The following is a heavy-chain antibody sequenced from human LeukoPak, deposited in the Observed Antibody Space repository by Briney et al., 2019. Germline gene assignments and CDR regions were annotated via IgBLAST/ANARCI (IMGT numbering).Heavy chain of an antibody. CDR1: DYSVSNSYY. CDR3: ARVTAVTFEFDS. Sequence: SETLSLTCTVSDYSVSNSYYWGWIRQPPGKGLEWIGFIYYSGSTTYNPSLKSRVTISVDTSKNQLSLHLSSVTAADTAVYYCARVTAVTFEFDSWGQGTLVTVSS. CDR2: IYYSGST. V-gene: IGHV4-59*02. D-gene: IGHD4-17*01. J-gene: IGHJ4*02.